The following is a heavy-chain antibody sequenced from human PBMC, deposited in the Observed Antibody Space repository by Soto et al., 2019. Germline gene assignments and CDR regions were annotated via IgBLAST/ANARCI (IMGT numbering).Heavy chain of an antibody. CDR2: IKSKTDGGTT. Sequence: PGGSLRLSCADSGFTFSNAWMNWVRQAPGKGLEWVGRIKSKTDGGTTDYAAPVKGRFTISRDDSKNTLYLQMNSLKTEDTAVYSCTTGSDTMVRGVIINVAFDIWGQGTMVTVSS. CDR3: TTGSDTMVRGVIINVAFDI. V-gene: IGHV3-15*07. D-gene: IGHD3-10*01. J-gene: IGHJ3*02. CDR1: GFTFSNAW.